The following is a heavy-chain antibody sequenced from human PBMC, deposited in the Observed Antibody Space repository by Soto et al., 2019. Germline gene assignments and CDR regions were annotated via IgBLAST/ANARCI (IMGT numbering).Heavy chain of an antibody. Sequence: QVQLQESGPGLVKPSETLSLTCTVSGGFVSSASYFWSWIRQPPGKEMEFIAYVYYTGTTKYSPSLKSRASISLDTSKNQFSLNLSSVITADTAIYYCARMRIGEVPYWFDPWGQGILVTVS. V-gene: IGHV4-61*01. CDR2: VYYTGTT. CDR1: GGFVSSASYF. D-gene: IGHD3-3*01. CDR3: ARMRIGEVPYWFDP. J-gene: IGHJ5*02.